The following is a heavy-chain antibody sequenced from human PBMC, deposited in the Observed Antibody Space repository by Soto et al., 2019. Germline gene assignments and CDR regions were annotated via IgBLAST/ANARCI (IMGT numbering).Heavy chain of an antibody. CDR3: ARLYCSSPSCYSVGAFEI. CDR1: GFTFSNYG. CDR2: IWFDGSDK. V-gene: IGHV3-33*01. J-gene: IGHJ3*02. Sequence: AGSLRLSCAASGFTFSNYGMHWVRQAPGKGLEWVALIWFDGSDKYYADSVKGRFTMSRDNSKNTVYLQMNSLRAEDTAMYYCARLYCSSPSCYSVGAFEIRGQGTMVTVSS. D-gene: IGHD2-2*01.